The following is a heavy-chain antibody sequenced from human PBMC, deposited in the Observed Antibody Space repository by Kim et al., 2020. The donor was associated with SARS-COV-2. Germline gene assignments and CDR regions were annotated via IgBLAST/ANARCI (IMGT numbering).Heavy chain of an antibody. V-gene: IGHV3-48*03. J-gene: IGHJ2*01. D-gene: IGHD2-15*01. CDR1: GFTFSSYE. Sequence: GGSLRLSCAASGFTFSSYEMNWVRQAPGKGLEWLSHISSSGDTIYYADSVKGRFTISRDNAKNSLYLQMNSLRAEDTAVYYCARGSRGYFDLWGRGTLVTVSS. CDR3: ARGSRGYFDL. CDR2: ISSSGDTI.